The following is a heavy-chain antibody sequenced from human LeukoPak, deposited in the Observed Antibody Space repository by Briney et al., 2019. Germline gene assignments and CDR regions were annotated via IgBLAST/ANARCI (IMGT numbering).Heavy chain of an antibody. CDR3: SRGLDY. CDR1: GFPLSDYW. J-gene: IGHJ4*02. V-gene: IGHV3-7*01. Sequence: PGGSLRLSXAASGFPLSDYWMDWVCQAPGKGMEWVANINQDGTERYYVDSVKGRFTISRDNAKNSLYLQMNSLRAEDTAVYYCSRGLDYWGQGALVTVSS. CDR2: INQDGTER.